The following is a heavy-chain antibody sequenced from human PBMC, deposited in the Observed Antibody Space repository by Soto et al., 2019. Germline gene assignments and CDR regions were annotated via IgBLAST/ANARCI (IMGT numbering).Heavy chain of an antibody. CDR2: ISADGSDK. Sequence: QVQLVESGGGVVQPGRSLRLSCAASGFTFSNFGMHWGRQAPGKGLEWVAAISADGSDKYFSDSVKGRFTISRDNSKNTLFLQRNSLRVEDTAVYYCRKGSEGAGQELDYWGQGTLVTVSS. J-gene: IGHJ4*02. D-gene: IGHD3-10*01. V-gene: IGHV3-30*03. CDR1: GFTFSNFG. CDR3: RKGSEGAGQELDY.